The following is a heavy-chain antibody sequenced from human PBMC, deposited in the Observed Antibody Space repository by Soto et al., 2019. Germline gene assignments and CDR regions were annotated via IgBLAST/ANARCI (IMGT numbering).Heavy chain of an antibody. D-gene: IGHD5-12*01. J-gene: IGHJ4*02. V-gene: IGHV4-59*01. Sequence: SETLSLTCTVSGGSISSYYWSWIRQPPGKGLEWIGYIYYSGSTNYNPPLKSRVTLSVDTSKNQFSLKLSSVTAADTAVYYCARIRGYSGYDPLFYFDYWGQGTLVTVSS. CDR3: ARIRGYSGYDPLFYFDY. CDR2: IYYSGST. CDR1: GGSISSYY.